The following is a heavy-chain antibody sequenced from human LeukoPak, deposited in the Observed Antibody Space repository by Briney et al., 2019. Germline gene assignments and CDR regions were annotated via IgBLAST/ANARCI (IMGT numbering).Heavy chain of an antibody. Sequence: GGSLRLSCAASRFTFSSYSINWVRQAPGKGLEWVSSITRSSTSTYYTDSVRGRFTISRDNAKNSLYLQMNSLRAEDTAVYYCARDNWNDAPGGFDPWGQGTLVTVSS. V-gene: IGHV3-21*01. J-gene: IGHJ5*02. CDR2: ITRSSTST. CDR1: RFTFSSYS. CDR3: ARDNWNDAPGGFDP. D-gene: IGHD1-20*01.